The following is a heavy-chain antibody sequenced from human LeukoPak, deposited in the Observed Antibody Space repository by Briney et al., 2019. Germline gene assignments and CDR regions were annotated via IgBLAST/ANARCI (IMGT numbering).Heavy chain of an antibody. V-gene: IGHV1-2*02. Sequence: SVKVSCKASVCTFSSYAISWVRQAPGQGLGWVGWSNPNRGGTNYAQKLQGRVTMTRDTSISTASMELSRLRSDDTAVYYCAREGGKSWLQLFWFDPWGQGHLVTVSS. D-gene: IGHD5-24*01. CDR3: AREGGKSWLQLFWFDP. CDR2: SNPNRGGT. CDR1: VCTFSSYA. J-gene: IGHJ5*02.